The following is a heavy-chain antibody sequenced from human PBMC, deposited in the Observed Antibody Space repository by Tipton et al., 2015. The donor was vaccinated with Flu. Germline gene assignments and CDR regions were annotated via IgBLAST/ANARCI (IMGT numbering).Heavy chain of an antibody. Sequence: LRLSCTVSGGSISSGDYYWSWIRQPPGKGLEWIGYIYYSGSTYYNPSLKSRVTISVDTSKNQFSLKLSSVTTADTAVYYCASFLEWISILDYWGQGTLVTVSS. CDR2: IYYSGST. V-gene: IGHV4-30-4*01. J-gene: IGHJ4*02. D-gene: IGHD2-21*01. CDR1: GGSISSGDYY. CDR3: ASFLEWISILDY.